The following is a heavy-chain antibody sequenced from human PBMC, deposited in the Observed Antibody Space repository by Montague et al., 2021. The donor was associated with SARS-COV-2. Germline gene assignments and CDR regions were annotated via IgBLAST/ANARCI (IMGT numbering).Heavy chain of an antibody. Sequence: SETLSLTCTVSGGSISSGSHYWGYIRQPPGKGLEWLGSIYYSGTTYYSPSLKSRVTMSVHTSKNQFSLNLNSVTAADTAVYYCERGVTMARAIISYFDYWGQGTLVTVSS. D-gene: IGHD3-10*01. CDR2: IYYSGTT. CDR1: GGSISSGSHY. CDR3: ERGVTMARAIISYFDY. J-gene: IGHJ4*02. V-gene: IGHV4-39*07.